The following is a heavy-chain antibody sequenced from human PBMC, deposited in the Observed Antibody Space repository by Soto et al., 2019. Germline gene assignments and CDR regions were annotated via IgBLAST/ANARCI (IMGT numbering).Heavy chain of an antibody. CDR2: IITHFGTA. CDR1: GGTFSSHS. CDR3: AREVGYGDFSAALLD. V-gene: IGHV1-69*01. D-gene: IGHD4-17*01. Sequence: VQLMQSGAEVKQPGSSVKVSCKASGGTFSSHSINWVRQAPGQGLEWMGGIITHFGTANYAQNFQGRVTITADQSTSTAYMELNSLXSDDTXXXYCAREVGYGDFSAALLDWGQGTLVTVSS. J-gene: IGHJ4*02.